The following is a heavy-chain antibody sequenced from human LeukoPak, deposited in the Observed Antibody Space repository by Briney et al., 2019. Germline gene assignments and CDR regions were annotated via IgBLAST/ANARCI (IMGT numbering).Heavy chain of an antibody. CDR1: GFAFSSYV. CDR2: IDSNGVTT. Sequence: PGGSLRLSCEVSGFAFSSYVMSWVRQAPGNGLEWVSAIDSNGVTTNYADSVKGRFTISRDNSKNTLYLQLSSLRVEGTAVYYCAKGDDFLADYRYRFDYWGQGTLVTVSS. CDR3: AKGDDFLADYRYRFDY. D-gene: IGHD3-9*01. J-gene: IGHJ4*02. V-gene: IGHV3-23*01.